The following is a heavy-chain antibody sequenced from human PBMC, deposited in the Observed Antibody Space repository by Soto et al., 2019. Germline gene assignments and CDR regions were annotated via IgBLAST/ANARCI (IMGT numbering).Heavy chain of an antibody. CDR1: GFTFSSYG. D-gene: IGHD2-15*01. CDR2: IWYDGSNK. V-gene: IGHV3-33*01. Sequence: LRLSCAASGFTFSSYGMHWVRQAPGKGLEWVAVIWYDGSNKYYADSVKGRFTISRDNSKNTLYLQMNSLRAEDTAVYYCARDPLYCSGGSCYLVGNYYYYYGMDVWGQGTTVTVSS. J-gene: IGHJ6*02. CDR3: ARDPLYCSGGSCYLVGNYYYYYGMDV.